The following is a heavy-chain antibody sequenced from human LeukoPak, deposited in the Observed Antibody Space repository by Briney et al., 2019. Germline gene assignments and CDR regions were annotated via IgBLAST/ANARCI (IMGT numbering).Heavy chain of an antibody. CDR1: GFVFSNYA. D-gene: IGHD3-10*01. V-gene: IGHV3-23*01. CDR2: ISDSGVIT. Sequence: GGSLRLSCTASGFVFSNYAMSWVRQAPGKGLEWVSNISDSGVITYYADSVKGRFTLSRDNSKNTLCLQMNSLKAEDTAVYYCAKSVLRGSRPGPSPFDYWGQGTLVTVSS. J-gene: IGHJ4*02. CDR3: AKSVLRGSRPGPSPFDY.